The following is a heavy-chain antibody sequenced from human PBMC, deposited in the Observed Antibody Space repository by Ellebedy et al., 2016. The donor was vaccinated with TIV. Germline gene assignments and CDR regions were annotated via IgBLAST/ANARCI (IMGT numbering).Heavy chain of an antibody. J-gene: IGHJ4*02. D-gene: IGHD1-1*01. CDR2: ISYDGSHR. V-gene: IGHV3-30-3*01. CDR3: AREHMTSTGSPLDY. CDR1: GFSFSSYA. Sequence: PGGSLRLSCSPSGFSFSSYAMHWVRQAPGKGLEWVAIISYDGSHRYYADSVKGRFTISRDISKNTLYLQMNSLRAEDTAVYYCAREHMTSTGSPLDYWGQGTLVTVSS.